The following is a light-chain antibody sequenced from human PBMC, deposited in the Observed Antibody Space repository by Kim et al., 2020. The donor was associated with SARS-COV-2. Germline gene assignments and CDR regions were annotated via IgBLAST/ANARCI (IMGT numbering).Light chain of an antibody. CDR2: DVS. V-gene: IGKV3-11*01. J-gene: IGKJ2*01. Sequence: LSLSPGETATLSCRASQSVSTYLAWYQQKPGQAPRLLIYDVSNRATDIPARFSGSGSGTDFTLTISSLEAEDFAVYYCQQRSNWPTFVQGTKLEI. CDR3: QQRSNWPT. CDR1: QSVSTY.